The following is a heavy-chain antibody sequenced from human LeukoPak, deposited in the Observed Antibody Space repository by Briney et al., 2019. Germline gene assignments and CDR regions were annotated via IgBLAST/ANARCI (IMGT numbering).Heavy chain of an antibody. J-gene: IGHJ1*01. V-gene: IGHV3-74*01. CDR2: INSDGSRT. CDR3: ARYDYYDSSGYKIAEYFQH. Sequence: GGSLRLSCAASGFTFSSYWMHWVRQAPGKRLVWVSRINSDGSRTSYADSLKGRFPISRDNAKNTLYLQMNSLRAEDTAVYYCARYDYYDSSGYKIAEYFQHWGQGTLVTVSS. CDR1: GFTFSSYW. D-gene: IGHD3-22*01.